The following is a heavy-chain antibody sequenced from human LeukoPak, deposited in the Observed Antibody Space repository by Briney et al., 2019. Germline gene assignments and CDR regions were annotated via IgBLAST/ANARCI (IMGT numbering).Heavy chain of an antibody. Sequence: GGSLRLSCAASGFTFSSYGMHWVRQAPGKGLERVAFIRYDGSNKYYADSVKCRFTISRDNSKNTLYLQMNSLRAEDTAVYYCAKGARFLEWYYYYYYMDVWGKGTTVTVSS. J-gene: IGHJ6*03. V-gene: IGHV3-30*02. D-gene: IGHD3-3*01. CDR3: AKGARFLEWYYYYYYMDV. CDR1: GFTFSSYG. CDR2: IRYDGSNK.